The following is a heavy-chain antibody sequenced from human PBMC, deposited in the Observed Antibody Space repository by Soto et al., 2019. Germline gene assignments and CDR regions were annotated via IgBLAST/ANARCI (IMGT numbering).Heavy chain of an antibody. V-gene: IGHV1-69*06. D-gene: IGHD4-17*01. CDR1: GDTFHRHA. CDR3: GFFDYAMDY. Sequence: QVQLVQSGAEVKKPGSSVKVSCKGSGDTFHRHALSWVRQAPGQGLEWMGGIIPMFGTANYAQKFQGRVSITEDSPTSKAKLGRNCLRCGDRAFNSCGFFDYAMDYWGQGTLVAVSS. CDR2: IIPMFGTA. J-gene: IGHJ4*02.